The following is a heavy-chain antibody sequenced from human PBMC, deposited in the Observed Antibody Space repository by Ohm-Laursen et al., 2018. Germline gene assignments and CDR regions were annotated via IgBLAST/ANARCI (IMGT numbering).Heavy chain of an antibody. V-gene: IGHV3-23*01. D-gene: IGHD4-11*01. CDR3: AKRDVSNYHCFDS. J-gene: IGHJ4*02. Sequence: SLRLSCSASGFTFNTYAMHWVRQAPGKGLEWVSAISAGGGNTYYADSVKGRFTISRDNSKNTLYLRMNSLRAEDTAVYYCAKRDVSNYHCFDSWGQGTLVTVSS. CDR1: GFTFNTYA. CDR2: ISAGGGNT.